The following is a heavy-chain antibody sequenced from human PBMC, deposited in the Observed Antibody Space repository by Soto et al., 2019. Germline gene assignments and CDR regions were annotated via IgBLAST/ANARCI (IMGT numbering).Heavy chain of an antibody. Sequence: PGGSLRLSCAASGFNFSDYYISWVRQASGKGLEWVSSISSGGSTIYYADSVKGRFTISRDNAKNSLYLQMNSLRAEDKAVYYCAREGSRGYYDYSSHYYWGQGTLVTVSS. D-gene: IGHD3-22*01. CDR3: AREGSRGYYDYSSHYY. J-gene: IGHJ4*02. V-gene: IGHV3-11*01. CDR1: GFNFSDYY. CDR2: ISSGGSTI.